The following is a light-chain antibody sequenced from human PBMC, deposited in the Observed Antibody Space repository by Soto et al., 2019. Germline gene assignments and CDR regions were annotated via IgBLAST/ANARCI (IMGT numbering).Light chain of an antibody. Sequence: DIVMTQSPDSLAVSLGERATINCKSSQSVLYSSNNKNYLAWYQQKPGQPPKLLIYWASTRESGVPDRFSGRGSGKDFTLTISSLQAEDVAVYYCKQYYSTAYTFGQGTKLEIK. CDR3: KQYYSTAYT. V-gene: IGKV4-1*01. CDR1: QSVLYSSNNKNY. J-gene: IGKJ2*01. CDR2: WAS.